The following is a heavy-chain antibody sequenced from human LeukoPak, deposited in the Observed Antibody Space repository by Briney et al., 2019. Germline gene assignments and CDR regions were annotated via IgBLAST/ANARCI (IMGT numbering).Heavy chain of an antibody. CDR2: IKQDGSEK. D-gene: IGHD6-19*01. J-gene: IGHJ6*03. CDR3: ARDRTIAVAGMGYYYYMDV. Sequence: GRSLRLSCAASGFTFSSYWMSWVRQAPGKGLEWVANIKQDGSEKYYVDSVKGRFTISRDNAKNSLYLQMNSLRAEDTAVYYCARDRTIAVAGMGYYYYMDVWGKGTTVTVSS. CDR1: GFTFSSYW. V-gene: IGHV3-7*01.